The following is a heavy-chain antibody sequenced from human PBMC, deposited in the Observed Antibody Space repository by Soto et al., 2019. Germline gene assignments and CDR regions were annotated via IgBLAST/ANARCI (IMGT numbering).Heavy chain of an antibody. V-gene: IGHV1-18*01. CDR2: ISAYNGNT. Sequence: GASVKVSCKASGYTFTSYGISWVRQAPGQGLEWMGWISAYNGNTNYAQKLQGRVTMTTDTSTSTAYMELRSLRSDDTAVYYCARDSLSELELRWFGMDVWGQGTTVTVSS. J-gene: IGHJ6*02. CDR3: ARDSLSELELRWFGMDV. CDR1: GYTFTSYG. D-gene: IGHD1-7*01.